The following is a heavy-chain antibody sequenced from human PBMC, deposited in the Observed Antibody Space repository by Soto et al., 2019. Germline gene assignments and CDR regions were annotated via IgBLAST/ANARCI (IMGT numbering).Heavy chain of an antibody. J-gene: IGHJ4*02. V-gene: IGHV3-7*04. CDR1: ESTVSRDW. D-gene: IGHD1-26*01. Sequence: EVHLVESGGGLVQTWGSLRLSCAIFESTVSRDWMNWVRQAPGKGLEWVAHINQDGSEKYYVDSVKGRFTISRDNAKKSLYLQMTSLRPADTAMYSCSGGVGDAFWGQGTLVTVSS. CDR3: SGGVGDAF. CDR2: INQDGSEK.